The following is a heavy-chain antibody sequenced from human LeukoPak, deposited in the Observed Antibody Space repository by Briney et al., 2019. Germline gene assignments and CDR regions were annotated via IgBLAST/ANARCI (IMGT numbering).Heavy chain of an antibody. J-gene: IGHJ3*02. CDR3: ARDRGSGWYDGAFDI. CDR1: GFTVSSNY. CDR2: IYSGGST. Sequence: PGGSLRLSCVASGFTVSSNYMSWVRQAPGKGLEWVSVIYSGGSTYYADSVKGRFTISRDNSKNTLYLQMNSLRAEDTAVYYCARDRGSGWYDGAFDIWGQGTMVTASS. V-gene: IGHV3-53*01. D-gene: IGHD6-19*01.